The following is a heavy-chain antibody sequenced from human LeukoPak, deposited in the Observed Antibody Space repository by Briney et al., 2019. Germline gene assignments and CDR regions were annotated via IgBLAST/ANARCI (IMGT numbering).Heavy chain of an antibody. CDR2: NYYSGST. Sequence: SETLSLTCTVSGGSLSSDYWSWIPQPPGKGLEWIGDNYYSGSTNYNPTLTSRVTISVDTSKTQFSLKLTSVAAADAAVYYCARGVWSGYDTSAWFDPWGQGTLVTVSS. CDR1: GGSLSSDY. CDR3: ARGVWSGYDTSAWFDP. D-gene: IGHD3-3*01. J-gene: IGHJ5*02. V-gene: IGHV4-59*01.